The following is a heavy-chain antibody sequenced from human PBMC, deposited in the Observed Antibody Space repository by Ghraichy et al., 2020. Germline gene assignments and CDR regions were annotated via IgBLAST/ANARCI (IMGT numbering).Heavy chain of an antibody. Sequence: GGSLRLSCVGSGFSLSGYSMNWVRQSPGKGLEWISYITSSSRTISYADSVKGRFTISRDNSKNTLYLQLNNLRVEDTAVYYCVKDTRRQIIVVVAANANSYYAMDVWGQGTTVTVSS. CDR2: ITSSSRTI. D-gene: IGHD2-15*01. J-gene: IGHJ6*02. V-gene: IGHV3-48*01. CDR3: VKDTRRQIIVVVAANANSYYAMDV. CDR1: GFSLSGYS.